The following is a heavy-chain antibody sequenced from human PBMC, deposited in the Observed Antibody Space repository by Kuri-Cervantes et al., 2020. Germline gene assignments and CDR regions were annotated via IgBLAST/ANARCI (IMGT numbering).Heavy chain of an antibody. J-gene: IGHJ4*02. Sequence: GGSLRLSCTASGFALDDDAWGWVRQAPGKGLEWVAVISYDGSNKYYADSVEGRFTISRDNSKNTLYLQMNSLRAEDTAVYYCAKDIGLRYFGRLGPDYWGQGTLVTVSS. V-gene: IGHV3-30*04. CDR2: ISYDGSNK. CDR3: AKDIGLRYFGRLGPDY. CDR1: GFALDDDA. D-gene: IGHD3-9*01.